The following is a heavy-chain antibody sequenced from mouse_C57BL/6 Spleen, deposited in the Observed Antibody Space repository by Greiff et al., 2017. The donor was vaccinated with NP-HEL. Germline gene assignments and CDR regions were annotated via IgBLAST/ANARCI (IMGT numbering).Heavy chain of an antibody. CDR2: ISSGGSYT. D-gene: IGHD1-1*01. CDR3: ARHITTVVAPDY. J-gene: IGHJ2*01. CDR1: GFTFSSYG. Sequence: DVQLVESGGDLVKPGGSLKLSCAASGFTFSSYGMSWVRQTPDKRLEWVATISSGGSYTYYPDSVKGRFTISRDNAKNTLYLQMSSLKSEDTAMYYCARHITTVVAPDYWGQGTTLTVSS. V-gene: IGHV5-6*01.